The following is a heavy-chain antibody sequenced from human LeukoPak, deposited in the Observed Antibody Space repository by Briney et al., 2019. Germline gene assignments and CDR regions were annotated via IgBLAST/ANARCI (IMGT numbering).Heavy chain of an antibody. D-gene: IGHD3-9*01. CDR2: INAGNGNT. CDR3: ARGGYDILTGYSLTYFDY. Sequence: ASVKVSCKASGYTFTSYALHWVRQAPGQRLEWMGWINAGNGNTKYSQKFQGRVTITRDTSASTAYMGLSSLRSEDTAVYYCARGGYDILTGYSLTYFDYWGQGTLVTVSS. J-gene: IGHJ4*02. CDR1: GYTFTSYA. V-gene: IGHV1-3*01.